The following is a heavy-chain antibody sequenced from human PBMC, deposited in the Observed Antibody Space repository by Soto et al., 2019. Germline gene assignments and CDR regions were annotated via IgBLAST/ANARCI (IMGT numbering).Heavy chain of an antibody. Sequence: SETLSLTCAVYGGSFSGYYWSWIRQPPGKGLEWIGEINHSGSTNYNPSLKSRVTISVDTSKNQFSLKLSSVTAADTAVYYCARRRGYCSGGSCYSRLSYYGMDVWGQGTTVTVSS. J-gene: IGHJ6*02. D-gene: IGHD2-15*01. CDR2: INHSGST. CDR3: ARRRGYCSGGSCYSRLSYYGMDV. V-gene: IGHV4-34*01. CDR1: GGSFSGYY.